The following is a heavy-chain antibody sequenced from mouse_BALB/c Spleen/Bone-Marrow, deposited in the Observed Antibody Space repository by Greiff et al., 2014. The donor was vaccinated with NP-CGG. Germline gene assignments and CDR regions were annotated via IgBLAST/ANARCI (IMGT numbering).Heavy chain of an antibody. V-gene: IGHV14-3*02. J-gene: IGHJ3*01. D-gene: IGHD1-1*01. CDR2: IDPANGNT. CDR1: GFNIKDTY. CDR3: AIYYYGSSGFAY. Sequence: VQLQQSGAELVKPGASVKLSCTASGFNIKDTYMHWVKQRPEQGLEWIGRIDPANGNTKYDPKFQGKATITADTSSNTAYLQLSSLTSEDTAVYYCAIYYYGSSGFAYWCQGTLVTVSA.